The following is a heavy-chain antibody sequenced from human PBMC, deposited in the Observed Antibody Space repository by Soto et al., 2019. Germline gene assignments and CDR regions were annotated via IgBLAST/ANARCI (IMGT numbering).Heavy chain of an antibody. CDR3: ARGKYYDFWSGYYYYYYGMDV. CDR2: ISSSGSTI. Sequence: GGSLRLCCAASGFTFSSYEMNWVRQAPGKGLEWVSYISSSGSTIYYADSVKGRFTISRDNAKNSLYLQMNSLRAEDTAVYYCARGKYYDFWSGYYYYYYGMDVWGQGTTVTVSS. V-gene: IGHV3-48*03. CDR1: GFTFSSYE. J-gene: IGHJ6*02. D-gene: IGHD3-3*01.